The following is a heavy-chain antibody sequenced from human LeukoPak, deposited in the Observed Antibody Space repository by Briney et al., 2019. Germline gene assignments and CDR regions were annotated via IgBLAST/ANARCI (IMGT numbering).Heavy chain of an antibody. D-gene: IGHD3-16*02. CDR3: AKRGYDYVWGSYRYTTGGHAFDI. Sequence: GGSLRLSCAASRFTFSSYAMSWVRQAPGKGLEWVSAISGSGGSTYYADSVKGRFTISRDNSKNTLYLQMNSLRAEDTAVYYCAKRGYDYVWGSYRYTTGGHAFDIWGQGTMVTVSS. V-gene: IGHV3-23*01. CDR2: ISGSGGST. J-gene: IGHJ3*02. CDR1: RFTFSSYA.